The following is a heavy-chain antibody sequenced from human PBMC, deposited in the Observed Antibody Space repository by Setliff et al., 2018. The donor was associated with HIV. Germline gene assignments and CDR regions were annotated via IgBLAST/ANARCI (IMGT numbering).Heavy chain of an antibody. J-gene: IGHJ4*02. D-gene: IGHD1-26*01. CDR2: ISGSGITI. V-gene: IGHV3-11*04. CDR1: GFTFSDYY. Sequence: PGGSLRLSCAASGFTFSDYYMSWIRQAPGKGLEWVSYISGSGITIYYTDSVKGRFTISRDNAKNSLYLQMNSLRAEDAAVYYCARQGESSADNADYWGQGTLVTVSS. CDR3: ARQGESSADNADY.